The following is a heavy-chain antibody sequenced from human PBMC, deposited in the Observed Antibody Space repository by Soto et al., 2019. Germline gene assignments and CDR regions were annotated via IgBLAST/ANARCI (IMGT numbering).Heavy chain of an antibody. Sequence: XATLSLTCAVYGGSFSGYYWSGICQPPGKGLEWIGEINHSGSTNYNPSLKSRVTISVDTSKNQFSLKLSSVTAADTAVYYCARRPLRYFDWLPSYYFDYWGQGTLVTVSS. V-gene: IGHV4-34*01. CDR1: GGSFSGYY. CDR3: ARRPLRYFDWLPSYYFDY. J-gene: IGHJ4*02. D-gene: IGHD3-9*01. CDR2: INHSGST.